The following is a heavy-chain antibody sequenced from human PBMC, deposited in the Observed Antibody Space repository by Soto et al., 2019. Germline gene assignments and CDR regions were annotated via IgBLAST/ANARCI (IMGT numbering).Heavy chain of an antibody. CDR2: LRNKANSYTT. J-gene: IGHJ5*02. D-gene: IGHD1-26*01. CDR3: TRSSVGDSAGLHP. Sequence: EVQLVESGGGLVQPGGSLRLSCAVSGFTFSDHYMDWVRQAPGKGLEWVGRLRNKANSYTTEYAASVKGRFTISGDDSMNSVFLQMSSLKTEDTAVYYCTRSSVGDSAGLHPWGQGTLVTVSS. V-gene: IGHV3-72*01. CDR1: GFTFSDHY.